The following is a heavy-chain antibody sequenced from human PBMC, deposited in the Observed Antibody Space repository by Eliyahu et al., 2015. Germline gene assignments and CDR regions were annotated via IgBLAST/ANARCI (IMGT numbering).Heavy chain of an antibody. CDR3: ARQKTDSSVRPNWFDP. CDR1: GGSFTSHY. Sequence: QVQLQQWGAGLLKPSETLSLTCAVYGGSFTSHYWSWIRQPPGKGLEWIGEINHSGKTNYKSSLKSRVTISVDTTKNQFSLKVNSVTAADTAVYYCARQKTDSSVRPNWFDPWGQGSLVTVSS. J-gene: IGHJ5*02. D-gene: IGHD6-13*01. CDR2: INHSGKT. V-gene: IGHV4-34*01.